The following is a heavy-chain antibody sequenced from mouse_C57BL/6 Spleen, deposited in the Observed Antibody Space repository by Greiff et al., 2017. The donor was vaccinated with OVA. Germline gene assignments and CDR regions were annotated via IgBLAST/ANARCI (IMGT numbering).Heavy chain of an antibody. CDR1: GYAFSSYW. Sequence: QVQLQQSGAELVKPGASVKISCKASGYAFSSYWMYWVKQRPGKGLEWIGQIYPGDGDTNYNGKFKGKATLTADKSSSTAYMQLSSLTSEDSAVYFCARRYYSNFYAMDYWGQGTSVTVSS. CDR2: IYPGDGDT. V-gene: IGHV1-80*01. CDR3: ARRYYSNFYAMDY. J-gene: IGHJ4*01. D-gene: IGHD2-5*01.